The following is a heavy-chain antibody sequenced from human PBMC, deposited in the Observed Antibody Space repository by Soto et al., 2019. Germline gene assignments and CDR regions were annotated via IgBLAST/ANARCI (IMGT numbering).Heavy chain of an antibody. CDR3: ATQPGGGGY. J-gene: IGHJ4*02. V-gene: IGHV3-53*01. D-gene: IGHD3-10*01. Sequence: EVQLVESGGGLIQPGGSLRLSCAVSGFTVSNNYMSWVRQAPGKGLEGVSVIYSGGYTAYGDSVKGRFTISRDNSRNTLSLQIKSRSAPAPAVFSWATQPGGGGYWGQGTLVTVSS. CDR2: IYSGGYT. CDR1: GFTVSNNY.